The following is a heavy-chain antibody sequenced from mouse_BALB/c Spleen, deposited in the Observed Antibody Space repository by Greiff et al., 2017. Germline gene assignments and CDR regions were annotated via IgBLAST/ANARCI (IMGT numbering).Heavy chain of an antibody. V-gene: IGHV1-9*01. Sequence: QVQLQQSGAELMKPGASVKISCKATGYTFSSYWIEWVKQRPGHGLEWIGEILPGSGSTNYNEKFKGKATFTADTSSNTAYMQLSSLTSEDSAVYYCARALITTATGDLDYWGQGTTLTVSS. J-gene: IGHJ2*01. D-gene: IGHD1-2*01. CDR3: ARALITTATGDLDY. CDR2: ILPGSGST. CDR1: GYTFSSYW.